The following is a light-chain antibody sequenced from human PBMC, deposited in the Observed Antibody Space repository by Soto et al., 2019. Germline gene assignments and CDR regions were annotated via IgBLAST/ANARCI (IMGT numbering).Light chain of an antibody. J-gene: IGKJ4*01. CDR2: GAS. Sequence: EIVLTQSPGTLSLSPGERATLSCRASQSVSSSYSAWYQQKPGQAPRLLIYGASNRATGIPDRFSGSGSGTDFTLTISRLEPEDFAVYYCQQYGSSPLAFGGGTKVDIK. V-gene: IGKV3-20*01. CDR1: QSVSSSY. CDR3: QQYGSSPLA.